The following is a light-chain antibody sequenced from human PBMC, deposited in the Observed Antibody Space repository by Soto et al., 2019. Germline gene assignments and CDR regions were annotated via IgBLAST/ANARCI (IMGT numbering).Light chain of an antibody. V-gene: IGKV3-20*01. CDR2: GAS. J-gene: IGKJ4*01. Sequence: EFVLTQSPGTLSLSPGERATLSCRASQSVSSSFLAWYQKKPGQAPRILIYGASTRATGIPDRFSGSGSGTDFTLTISRLEPEDFAVYYCQQYCSSPPLTFGGGTKVEIK. CDR3: QQYCSSPPLT. CDR1: QSVSSSF.